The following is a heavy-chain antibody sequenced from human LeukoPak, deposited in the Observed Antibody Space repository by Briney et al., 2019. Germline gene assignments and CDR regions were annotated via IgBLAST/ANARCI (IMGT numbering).Heavy chain of an antibody. Sequence: ASVKVSCKASGYTFTSYGLSWVRQAPGQGLEWMGWISAYNGNTNYAQKLQGRVTMTTDTSTSTAYMELRSLRSDDTAAYYCARDLGCSSTSCYADWFDPWGQGTLVTVSS. CDR1: GYTFTSYG. V-gene: IGHV1-18*01. CDR2: ISAYNGNT. CDR3: ARDLGCSSTSCYADWFDP. D-gene: IGHD2-2*01. J-gene: IGHJ5*02.